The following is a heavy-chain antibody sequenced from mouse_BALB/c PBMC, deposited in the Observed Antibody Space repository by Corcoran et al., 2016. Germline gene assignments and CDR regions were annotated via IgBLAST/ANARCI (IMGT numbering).Heavy chain of an antibody. V-gene: IGHV3-6*02. J-gene: IGHJ2*01. CDR1: GYSITSGYY. CDR3: ATVLRPFDY. D-gene: IGHD1-2*01. Sequence: VQLQESGPGLVKPSQSLSLTCSVTGYSITSGYYWNWIRQFPGNKLEWMGYISYDGSNNYNPSLKNRITITRDTSKNQFFLKLNSVTTEDTATYYCATVLRPFDYWDQGTTLTVSS. CDR2: ISYDGSN.